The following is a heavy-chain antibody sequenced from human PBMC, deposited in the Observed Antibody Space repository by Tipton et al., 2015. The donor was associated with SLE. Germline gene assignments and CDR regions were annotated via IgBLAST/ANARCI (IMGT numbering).Heavy chain of an antibody. V-gene: IGHV3-30*03. Sequence: RSLRLSCAASGFGFSSYGMNWVRQAPGKGLEWVARISYDGTNQHYADSVKGRFTISRDNSKKTLYLQMNSLRAEDTAEYYCARAGRLEYLGQGTLITVSS. CDR2: ISYDGTNQ. CDR1: GFGFSSYG. J-gene: IGHJ4*02. D-gene: IGHD6-6*01. CDR3: ARAGRLEY.